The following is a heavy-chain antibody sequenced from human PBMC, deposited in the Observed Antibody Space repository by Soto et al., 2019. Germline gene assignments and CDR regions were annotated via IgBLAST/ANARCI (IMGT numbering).Heavy chain of an antibody. CDR2: INAGNGNT. CDR1: GYTFTSYA. CDR3: ARVGGSSWYQGPTPFDY. J-gene: IGHJ4*02. Sequence: ASVKVSCKASGYTFTSYAMHWVRQAPGQRLEWMGWINAGNGNTKYSQKFQGRVTITRDTSASTAYMELSSLRSEDTAVYYCARVGGSSWYQGPTPFDYWGQGTLVTVSS. D-gene: IGHD6-13*01. V-gene: IGHV1-3*01.